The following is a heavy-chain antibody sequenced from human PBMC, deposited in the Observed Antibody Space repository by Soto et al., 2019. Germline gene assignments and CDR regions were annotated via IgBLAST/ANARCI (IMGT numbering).Heavy chain of an antibody. D-gene: IGHD2-2*01. J-gene: IGHJ5*02. CDR3: ARGYCSGNSCYLWFDP. CDR1: GGSLSGFY. V-gene: IGHV4-34*01. CDR2: INNSGST. Sequence: SETLSLTCAVYGGSLSGFYWSWIRQPPGKGLEWIGEINNSGSTNYNPSLKSRVTISVDTSKNQFSLKLSSVTAADTAVYYCARGYCSGNSCYLWFDPWGQGTLVT.